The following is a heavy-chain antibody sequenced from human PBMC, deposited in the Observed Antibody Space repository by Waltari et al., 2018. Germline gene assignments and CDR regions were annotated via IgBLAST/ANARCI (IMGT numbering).Heavy chain of an antibody. CDR3: ARGGDFWSGFRAFDI. D-gene: IGHD3-3*01. CDR1: GFTFSSYA. CDR2: ISYDGSNK. Sequence: QVQLVESGGGVVQPGRSLRLSCAASGFTFSSYAMHWVRQAPGKGLEWVAVISYDGSNKYYADSVKGRFTISRDNSKNTLYLQMNSLRAEDTAVYYCARGGDFWSGFRAFDIWGQGTMVTVSS. J-gene: IGHJ3*02. V-gene: IGHV3-30-3*01.